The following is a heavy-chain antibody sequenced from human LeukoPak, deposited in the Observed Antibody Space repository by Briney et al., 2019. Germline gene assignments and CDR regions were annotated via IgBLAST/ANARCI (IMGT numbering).Heavy chain of an antibody. D-gene: IGHD3-3*01. Sequence: PSETLSLTCTVSGGSISNSSHYWGWIRQPPGKGLEWIGSIYYSGSTYYNPSLKSRVTISVDTSKNQFSLKLNSVTAADTAVYYCARDKPLVWDAIFAPTGFDPWGQGTLVTVSS. V-gene: IGHV4-39*07. CDR3: ARDKPLVWDAIFAPTGFDP. J-gene: IGHJ5*02. CDR2: IYYSGST. CDR1: GGSISNSSHY.